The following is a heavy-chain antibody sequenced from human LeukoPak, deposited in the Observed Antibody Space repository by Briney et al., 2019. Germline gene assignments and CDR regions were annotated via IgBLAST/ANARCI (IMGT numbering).Heavy chain of an antibody. J-gene: IGHJ6*03. CDR2: IQYDGSNE. CDR1: GFTFSTYS. V-gene: IGHV3-30*02. CDR3: AKDRCSNGIGCYYYYMDV. D-gene: IGHD2-8*01. Sequence: GGSLRLSCAASGFTFSTYSMNWVRQAPGKGLEWVAYIQYDGSNEQYAHSVKGRFRISRDSSKNILYLQMDSLRAEDTAVYYCAKDRCSNGIGCYYYYMDVWGKGTTVTISS.